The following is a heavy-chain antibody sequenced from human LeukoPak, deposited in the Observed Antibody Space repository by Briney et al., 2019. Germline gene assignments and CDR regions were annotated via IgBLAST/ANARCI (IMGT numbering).Heavy chain of an antibody. D-gene: IGHD6-13*01. J-gene: IGHJ5*02. CDR2: IYTSGST. V-gene: IGHV4-4*09. Sequence: SETLSLTCTVSGGSISSYYWSWIRQPPGKGLEWIGYIYTSGSTNYNPSLKSRVTISVDTSKNQFSLKLSSVTAADTAVYYCARPTGYSSSWYWFAPWGQGTLVTVSS. CDR3: ARPTGYSSSWYWFAP. CDR1: GGSISSYY.